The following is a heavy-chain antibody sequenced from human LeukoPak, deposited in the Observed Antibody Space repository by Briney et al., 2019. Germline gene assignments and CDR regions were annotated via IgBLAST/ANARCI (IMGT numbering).Heavy chain of an antibody. CDR2: ISYDGSNK. J-gene: IGHJ4*02. CDR1: GFTFSSYG. CDR3: AKDLAVAGLFDY. Sequence: GGSLRLSCAASGFTFSSYGMHWVRQAPGKGLEWVAVISYDGSNKYYADSVKGRFSISRDNSKNTLYLQMNSLRAEDTAVYYCAKDLAVAGLFDYWGQGTLVTVSS. V-gene: IGHV3-30*18. D-gene: IGHD6-19*01.